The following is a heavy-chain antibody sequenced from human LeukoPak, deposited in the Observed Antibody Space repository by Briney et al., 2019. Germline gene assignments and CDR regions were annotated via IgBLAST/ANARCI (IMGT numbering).Heavy chain of an antibody. CDR1: GGSISSYY. D-gene: IGHD5-18*01. J-gene: IGHJ4*02. CDR2: IYYSGST. CDR3: ARHLGAAMVSPLGH. Sequence: SETLSLTCTVSGGSISSYYWSWIRQPPGKGLEWIGYIYYSGSTNYNPSLKSRVTISVDTSKNQFSLKLSSVTAADTAMYYCARHLGAAMVSPLGHWGQGTLVTVSS. V-gene: IGHV4-59*01.